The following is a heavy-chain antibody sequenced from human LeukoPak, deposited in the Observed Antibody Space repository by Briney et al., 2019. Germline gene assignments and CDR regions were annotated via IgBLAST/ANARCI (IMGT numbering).Heavy chain of an antibody. D-gene: IGHD3-10*01. CDR2: IYQSGST. Sequence: SETLSLTCAVSGVSIGGGGYYWSWFRQPPGKGLEWIGYIYQSGSTYYNPSLKSRVIISVDRSSNQFSLKLSSMTAADTAVYYCARTSMVRGVMTSHYFDYWGQGTLVTVSS. CDR3: ARTSMVRGVMTSHYFDY. V-gene: IGHV4-30-2*01. J-gene: IGHJ4*02. CDR1: GVSIGGGGYY.